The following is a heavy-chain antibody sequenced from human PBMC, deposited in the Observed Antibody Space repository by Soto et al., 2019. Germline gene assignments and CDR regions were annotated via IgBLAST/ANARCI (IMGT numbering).Heavy chain of an antibody. D-gene: IGHD1-26*01. J-gene: IGHJ4*02. V-gene: IGHV3-23*01. Sequence: GGSLRLSCAASGFTFSSYAMSWVRQAPGKGLEWVSAISGSGGSTYYADSVKGRFTISRDNSKYTLYLQMHSLSAEDTVVYYCAKVCIVGARLGYYFDYWGQGTLVTVSS. CDR1: GFTFSSYA. CDR2: ISGSGGST. CDR3: AKVCIVGARLGYYFDY.